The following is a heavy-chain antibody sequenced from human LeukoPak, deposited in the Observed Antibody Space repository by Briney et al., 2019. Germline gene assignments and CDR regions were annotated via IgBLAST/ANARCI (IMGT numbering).Heavy chain of an antibody. Sequence: GGSLRLSCAASGFIFSSNAMSWVRQAPGKGLEWVSAISGSGGSTYYADSVKGRFTISRDNSKNTLYLQMNSLRAEDTAVYYCAKANCYDSSGYYENLDSWGQGTLVTVSS. J-gene: IGHJ4*02. CDR1: GFIFSSNA. V-gene: IGHV3-23*01. CDR3: AKANCYDSSGYYENLDS. CDR2: ISGSGGST. D-gene: IGHD3-22*01.